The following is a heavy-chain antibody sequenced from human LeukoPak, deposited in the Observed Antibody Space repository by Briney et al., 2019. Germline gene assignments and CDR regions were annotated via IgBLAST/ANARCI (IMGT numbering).Heavy chain of an antibody. Sequence: GALRLSCVASGFTFSSYTMHWVCQAPGKGLEWVAVVSYDGTKITHADSVKGRFTMSRDISKNTLYLEMNSLKPEDTAVYYCARDRVQIWSNVGTFDSWGQGTLVTVSS. CDR2: VSYDGTKI. CDR1: GFTFSSYT. CDR3: ARDRVQIWSNVGTFDS. J-gene: IGHJ4*02. V-gene: IGHV3-30-3*01. D-gene: IGHD5-18*01.